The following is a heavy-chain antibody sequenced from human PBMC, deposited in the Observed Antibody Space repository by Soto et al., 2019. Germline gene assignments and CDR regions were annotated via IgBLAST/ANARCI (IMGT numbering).Heavy chain of an antibody. Sequence: GGSLRLSCAASGFTVSTNYMSWVRQAPGKGLEWVSVIYSGGSTYYADSVKGRFTNSRDNSKNKLFLQMNSLRVEDTAVYYCVREGVYSSSPFDYWGRGALVTVSS. D-gene: IGHD5-12*01. CDR2: IYSGGST. CDR1: GFTVSTNY. J-gene: IGHJ4*02. CDR3: VREGVYSSSPFDY. V-gene: IGHV3-66*01.